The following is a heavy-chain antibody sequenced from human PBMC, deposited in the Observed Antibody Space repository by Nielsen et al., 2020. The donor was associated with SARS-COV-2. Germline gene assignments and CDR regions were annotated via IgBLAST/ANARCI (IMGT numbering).Heavy chain of an antibody. CDR2: ISAYNGNT. V-gene: IGHV1-18*01. D-gene: IGHD3-3*01. CDR3: ARTSRDITIFGVVIRLGY. Sequence: ASVKVSCKASGYTFTSYGISWVRQAPGQGLEWMGWISAYNGNTNYAQKLQGRVTITTDTSTSTAYMELRSLRSDDTAVYYCARTSRDITIFGVVIRLGYWGQGTLVTVSS. J-gene: IGHJ4*02. CDR1: GYTFTSYG.